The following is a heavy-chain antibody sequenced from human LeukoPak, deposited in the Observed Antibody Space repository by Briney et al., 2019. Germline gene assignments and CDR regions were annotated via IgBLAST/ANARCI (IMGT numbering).Heavy chain of an antibody. V-gene: IGHV3-30*03. Sequence: GGSLRLSCAASGFTFSSHGMHWVRQAPGKGLEWAAVISDDGSTQYYADSVKGRFTISRDNSNNLLYLQMSNLRSEDTAVYYCARGLGIPQIDYWGQGTLVTVSS. D-gene: IGHD7-27*01. CDR3: ARGLGIPQIDY. J-gene: IGHJ4*02. CDR1: GFTFSSHG. CDR2: ISDDGSTQ.